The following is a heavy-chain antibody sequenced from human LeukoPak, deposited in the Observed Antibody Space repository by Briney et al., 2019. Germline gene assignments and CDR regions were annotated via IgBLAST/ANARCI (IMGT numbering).Heavy chain of an antibody. CDR3: AMESIAARQAGGIHWFDP. D-gene: IGHD6-6*01. Sequence: ASVKVSCKASGYTFTSYYMHWVRQAPGQGLGWMGIINPSGGSTSYAQKLQGRVTMTRDMSTSTVYMELSSLRSEDTAVYYCAMESIAARQAGGIHWFDPWGQGTLVTVSS. V-gene: IGHV1-46*01. CDR1: GYTFTSYY. CDR2: INPSGGST. J-gene: IGHJ5*02.